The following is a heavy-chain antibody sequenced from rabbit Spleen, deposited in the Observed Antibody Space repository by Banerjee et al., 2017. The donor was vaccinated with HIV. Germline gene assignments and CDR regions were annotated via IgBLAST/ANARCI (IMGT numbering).Heavy chain of an antibody. D-gene: IGHD4-1*01. V-gene: IGHV1S45*01. CDR3: AREGGSGWDFNL. J-gene: IGHJ4*01. Sequence: QEQLEESGGDLVKPEGSLTLTCTASGFSFSSSYMMCWVRQAPGKGLEWIACINTGGRSYYASWAKGRFTISKTSSTTVTLQMTSLTAADTATYFCAREGGSGWDFNLWGPGTLFTVS. CDR1: GFSFSSSYM. CDR2: INTGGRS.